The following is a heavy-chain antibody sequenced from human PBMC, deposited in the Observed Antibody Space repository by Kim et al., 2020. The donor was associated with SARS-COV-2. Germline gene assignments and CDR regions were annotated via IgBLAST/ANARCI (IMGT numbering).Heavy chain of an antibody. V-gene: IGHV3-30*18. J-gene: IGHJ6*02. CDR2: ISYDGSNK. CDR3: AKVGQQLVYYYYGMDV. D-gene: IGHD6-13*01. CDR1: GFTFSSYG. Sequence: GGSLRLSCAASGFTFSSYGMHWVRQAPGKGLEWVAVISYDGSNKYYAASVKGRFTISRDNSKNTLYLQMNSLRAEDTAVYYCAKVGQQLVYYYYGMDVWGQGTTVTVSS.